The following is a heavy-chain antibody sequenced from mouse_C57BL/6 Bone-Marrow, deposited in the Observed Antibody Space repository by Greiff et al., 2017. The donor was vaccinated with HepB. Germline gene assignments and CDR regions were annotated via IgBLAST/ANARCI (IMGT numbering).Heavy chain of an antibody. D-gene: IGHD1-1*01. J-gene: IGHJ3*01. CDR1: GFTFSSYA. CDR2: ISDGGSYT. V-gene: IGHV5-4*01. CDR3: ARSIYYYGSSPFAY. Sequence: VQLKQSGGGLVKPGGSLKLSCAASGFTFSSYAMSWVRQTPEKRLEWVATISDGGSYTYYPDNVKGRFTIYRDNAKNDLNLQMSHLKSEDTAVYYCARSIYYYGSSPFAYWGQGTLVTVSA.